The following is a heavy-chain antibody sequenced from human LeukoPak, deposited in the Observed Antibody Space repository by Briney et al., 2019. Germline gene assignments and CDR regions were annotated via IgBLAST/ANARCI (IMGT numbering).Heavy chain of an antibody. CDR3: AREYGYNTAHFDY. CDR2: VGIAGDI. D-gene: IGHD5-24*01. CDR1: GFTVSSHD. J-gene: IGHJ4*02. V-gene: IGHV3-13*04. Sequence: GGSLRLSCAASGFTVSSHDIHWVRQATGKGLEWVSGVGIAGDIYYAGSVKGRFTLSRENAKSTLYLQMNSLRAESTAVYYCAREYGYNTAHFDYWGQGTLVTVSS.